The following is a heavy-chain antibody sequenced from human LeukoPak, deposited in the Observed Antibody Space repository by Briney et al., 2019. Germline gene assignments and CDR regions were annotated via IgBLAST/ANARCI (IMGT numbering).Heavy chain of an antibody. J-gene: IGHJ4*02. CDR3: AKEGNGSGSRPTVNLDY. Sequence: GGSLGLSCAASGFTFSSYAMSWVRQAPGKGREWVSAISGSGGSTYYADSVKGRFTISRDNSKNSLYLQMNSLRAEDTALYYCAKEGNGSGSRPTVNLDYWGQGTLVTVSS. CDR1: GFTFSSYA. D-gene: IGHD3-10*01. CDR2: ISGSGGST. V-gene: IGHV3-23*01.